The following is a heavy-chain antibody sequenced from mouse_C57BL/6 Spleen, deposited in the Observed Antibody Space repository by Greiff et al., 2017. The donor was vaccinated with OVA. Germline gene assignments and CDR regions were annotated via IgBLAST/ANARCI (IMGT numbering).Heavy chain of an antibody. CDR3: ARSLYGSSPDY. CDR1: GYTFTDYY. Sequence: EVKLLESGPVLVKPGASVKMSCKASGYTFTDYYMNWVKQSHGKSLEWIGVINPYNGGTSYNQKFKGKATLTVDKSSSTAYMELNSLTSEDSAVYYCARSLYGSSPDYWGQGTTLTVSS. D-gene: IGHD1-1*01. CDR2: INPYNGGT. J-gene: IGHJ2*01. V-gene: IGHV1-19*01.